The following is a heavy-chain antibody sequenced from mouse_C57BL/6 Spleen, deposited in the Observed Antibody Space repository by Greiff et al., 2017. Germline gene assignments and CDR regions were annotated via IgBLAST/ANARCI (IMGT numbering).Heavy chain of an antibody. V-gene: IGHV1-64*01. J-gene: IGHJ3*01. CDR2: IHPNSGST. CDR1: GYTFTSYW. CDR3: ARPGSSSAWFAY. Sequence: VQLQQPGAELVKPGASVKLSCKASGYTFTSYWMHWVKQRPGQGLEWIGMIHPNSGSTNYNEKFKSKATLTVDKSSSTAYMQLSSLTSEDSAVYYCARPGSSSAWFAYWGQGTLVTVSA. D-gene: IGHD1-1*01.